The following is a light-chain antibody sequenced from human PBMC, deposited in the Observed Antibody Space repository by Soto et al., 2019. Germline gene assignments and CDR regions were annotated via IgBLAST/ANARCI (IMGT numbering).Light chain of an antibody. Sequence: QSALTQPRSVSGSLGQSVTVSCTGTSSDVGGYNYVAWYQQHPGKAPKLMISDVNKRPSGVPDRFSGSKSGNTASLAISGFHAEDEADYFCCSFAGRIFVFGTGTKLTVL. V-gene: IGLV2-11*01. CDR3: CSFAGRIFV. J-gene: IGLJ1*01. CDR1: SSDVGGYNY. CDR2: DVN.